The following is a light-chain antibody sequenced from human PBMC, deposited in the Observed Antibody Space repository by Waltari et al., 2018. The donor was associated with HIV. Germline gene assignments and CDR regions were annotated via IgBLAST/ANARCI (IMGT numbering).Light chain of an antibody. V-gene: IGLV2-11*01. CDR3: CSYAGSYTL. CDR1: SSDVGGYNN. Sequence: QSALTQPRSVSGSPGPSVTISCTGTSSDVGGYNNVSWYQQHPGKAPKLMIYDVSKRPSGVPDRFSGSKSGNTASLTISGLQAEDEADYYCCSYAGSYTLFGGGTKLTVL. CDR2: DVS. J-gene: IGLJ2*01.